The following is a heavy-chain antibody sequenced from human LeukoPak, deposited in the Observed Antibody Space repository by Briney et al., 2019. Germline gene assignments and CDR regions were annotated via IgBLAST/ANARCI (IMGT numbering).Heavy chain of an antibody. J-gene: IGHJ4*02. CDR3: ARDRAWNYFDY. CDR2: ISNHGTRK. D-gene: IGHD3-3*01. Sequence: GALRLSCAPSGFNFSRHGMDWVRQAPGKGLVWVAIISNHGTRKYYAHSVERRFTISRDNSKNTLYLQMDSLRAEDTAVYYCARDRAWNYFDYWGQGTLVTVSS. CDR1: GFNFSRHG. V-gene: IGHV3-30*03.